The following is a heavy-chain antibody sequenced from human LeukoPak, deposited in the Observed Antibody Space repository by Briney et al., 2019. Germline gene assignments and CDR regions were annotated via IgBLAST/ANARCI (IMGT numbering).Heavy chain of an antibody. D-gene: IGHD2-2*01. V-gene: IGHV3-23*01. CDR3: AKGVDCSSTSCPYYYYYGMDV. J-gene: IGHJ6*02. CDR1: GFTFSSYA. Sequence: PGGSLRPSCAASGFTFSSYAMSWVRQAPGKGLEWVSAISGSGGSTYYADSVKGRFTISRDNSKNTLYLQMNSLRAEDTAVYYCAKGVDCSSTSCPYYYYYGMDVWGQGTTVTVSS. CDR2: ISGSGGST.